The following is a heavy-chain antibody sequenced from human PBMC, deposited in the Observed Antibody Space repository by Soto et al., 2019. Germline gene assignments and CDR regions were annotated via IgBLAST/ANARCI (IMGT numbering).Heavy chain of an antibody. CDR3: ARDREGIAAAGTYWFYP. Sequence: ASVEVSCKASGYTFTGYYMHWVRQAPGQGLEWMGWINPNSGGTNYAQKFQGRVTMTRDTSISTAYMELSRLRSDDTAVYYCARDREGIAAAGTYWFYPWGQGNLVTVSS. CDR1: GYTFTGYY. V-gene: IGHV1-2*02. CDR2: INPNSGGT. J-gene: IGHJ5*02. D-gene: IGHD6-13*01.